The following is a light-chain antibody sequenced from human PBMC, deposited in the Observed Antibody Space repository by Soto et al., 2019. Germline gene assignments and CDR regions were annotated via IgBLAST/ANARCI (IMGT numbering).Light chain of an antibody. J-gene: IGLJ2*01. Sequence: QSALTQPASVSGSPGQSITFSCTGTSSAVGGHNYVSWYQHHPGQAPKNMIHVVSNRPSGLSDRFSGSKSGNTASLTISGLQAEDEAYYYCSSFTNSGTLVFGGGTQLTVL. CDR1: SSAVGGHNY. CDR2: VVS. CDR3: SSFTNSGTLV. V-gene: IGLV2-14*01.